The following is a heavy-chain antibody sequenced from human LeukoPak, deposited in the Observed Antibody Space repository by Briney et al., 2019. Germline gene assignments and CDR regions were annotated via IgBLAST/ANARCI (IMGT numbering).Heavy chain of an antibody. CDR2: ISYDGSNK. Sequence: GGSLRLSCAASGFTFSSYGMHWVRQAPGKGLEWVAVISYDGSNKYYADSVKGRFTISRDNSKNTLYLQMNSLRAEDTAVYYCAKDRASQPLDYYYYYGMDVWGQGTTVTVSS. CDR3: AKDRASQPLDYYYYYGMDV. D-gene: IGHD3-9*01. V-gene: IGHV3-30*18. CDR1: GFTFSSYG. J-gene: IGHJ6*02.